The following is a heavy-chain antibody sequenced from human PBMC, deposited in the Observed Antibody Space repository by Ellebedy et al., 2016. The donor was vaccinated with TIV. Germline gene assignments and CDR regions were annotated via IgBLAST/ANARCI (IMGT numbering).Heavy chain of an antibody. CDR2: IYYTGST. CDR1: GGSISGSSYY. J-gene: IGHJ4*02. Sequence: MPSETLSLTCTVSGGSISGSSYYWGWIRQHPGKGLEWIGYIYYTGSTYYNPSLKSRLIISVDTSKNQFSLKLTSVTAADTAVYYCAKLPYGVPYFDYWGQGTLVTVSS. D-gene: IGHD4-17*01. V-gene: IGHV4-31*03. CDR3: AKLPYGVPYFDY.